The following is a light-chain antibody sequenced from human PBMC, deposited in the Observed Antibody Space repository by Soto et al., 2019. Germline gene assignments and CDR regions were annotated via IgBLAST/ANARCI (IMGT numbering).Light chain of an antibody. CDR3: QQSYSTPLT. V-gene: IGKV1-39*01. Sequence: DIQMTQSPSSLSASVGDRVTITCRASQTISRHLNWYQQEPGKAPKLLIYAASSLQSGVPSRFSGSGSGTDFTLAISTLQPEDFATYYCQQSYSTPLTFGPGTKVDGK. CDR2: AAS. CDR1: QTISRH. J-gene: IGKJ3*01.